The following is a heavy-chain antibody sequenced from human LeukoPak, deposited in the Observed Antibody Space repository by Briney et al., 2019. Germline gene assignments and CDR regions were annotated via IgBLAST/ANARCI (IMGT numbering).Heavy chain of an antibody. J-gene: IGHJ5*02. D-gene: IGHD6-6*01. CDR3: ATSIAARLGWFDP. Sequence: GGSLRLSCAASGFTVSDNYMTWVRQAPGKGLEWVSSIYSAGATHYAESVKGRFTISRDNSKNTLYLQMNSLRAEDTAVYYCATSIAARLGWFDPWGQGTLVTVSS. V-gene: IGHV3-53*01. CDR1: GFTVSDNY. CDR2: IYSAGAT.